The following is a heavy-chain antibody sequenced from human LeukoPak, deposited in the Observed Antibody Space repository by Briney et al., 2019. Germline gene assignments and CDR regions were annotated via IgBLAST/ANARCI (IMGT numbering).Heavy chain of an antibody. V-gene: IGHV3-23*01. J-gene: IGHJ4*02. D-gene: IGHD2-2*01. CDR3: AKDRQYQLLIFGYFDY. CDR1: GFTLNXXX. CDR2: XSGNGGST. Sequence: ASGFTLNXXXXXWXXXAPGXXXXXXXXXSGNGGSTKDAESVKGRFTISRDTSKNTLYLQMNSLRAEDTAIYYCAKDRQYQLLIFGYFDYWGQGTLVTVSS.